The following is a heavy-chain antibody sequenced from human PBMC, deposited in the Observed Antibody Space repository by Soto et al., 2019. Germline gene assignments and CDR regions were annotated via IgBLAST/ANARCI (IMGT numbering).Heavy chain of an antibody. J-gene: IGHJ4*02. CDR1: GFTFSSYA. CDR3: ARVPTVVTTAYYFDY. CDR2: ISYDGSNK. D-gene: IGHD4-17*01. Sequence: QVQLVESGGGVVQPGRSLRLSCAASGFTFSSYAMHWVRQAPGKGLEWVAVISYDGSNKYYADSVKGRFTISRDNSKNTLYLQMNSLRAEDTAVYYCARVPTVVTTAYYFDYWGQGTLVTFSS. V-gene: IGHV3-30-3*01.